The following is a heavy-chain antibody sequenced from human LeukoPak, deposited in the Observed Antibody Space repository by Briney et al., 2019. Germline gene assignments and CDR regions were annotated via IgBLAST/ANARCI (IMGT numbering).Heavy chain of an antibody. CDR3: AMGNSSSWYGDY. J-gene: IGHJ4*02. CDR1: GFTFSSYG. V-gene: IGHV3-30*03. Sequence: GGSLRLSCAASGFTFSSYGTHWVRQAPGKGLEWVAVISYDGSNKYYADSVKGRFTISRDNSKNTLYLQMNSLRAEDTAVYYCAMGNSSSWYGDYWGQGTLVTVSS. CDR2: ISYDGSNK. D-gene: IGHD6-13*01.